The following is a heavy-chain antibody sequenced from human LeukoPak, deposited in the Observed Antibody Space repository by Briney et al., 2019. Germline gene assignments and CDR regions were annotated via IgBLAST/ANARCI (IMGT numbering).Heavy chain of an antibody. CDR2: ISLTGLT. D-gene: IGHD2-8*01. J-gene: IGHJ4*02. CDR1: GGSISSNDW. V-gene: IGHV4-4*02. CDR3: SRENGAFSPFGY. Sequence: SETLSLTCAVSGGSISSNDWWSWVRQPPGQGLEWIGEISLTGLTNYNPSLESRVSVSLDKSKNQLSLNLTSVTAADTAVYYCSRENGAFSPFGYWGQGTLVTVPS.